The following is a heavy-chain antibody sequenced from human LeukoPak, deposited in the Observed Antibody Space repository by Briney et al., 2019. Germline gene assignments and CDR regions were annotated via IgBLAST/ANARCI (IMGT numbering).Heavy chain of an antibody. CDR3: AGGETANFNY. CDR1: GGSISSHY. Sequence: PSETLSLTCTVSGGSISSHYWSWIRQPPGKGLEWIGYIYYSGSTNYNPSLKSRGTISVDTSKNQFSLKLSSVTAADTAVYYCAGGETANFNYWGQGTLVTVSS. J-gene: IGHJ4*02. V-gene: IGHV4-59*11. CDR2: IYYSGST. D-gene: IGHD2-21*02.